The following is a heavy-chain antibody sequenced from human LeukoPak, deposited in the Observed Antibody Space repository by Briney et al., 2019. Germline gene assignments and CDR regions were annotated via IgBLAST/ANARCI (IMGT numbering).Heavy chain of an antibody. D-gene: IGHD3-10*01. CDR3: ARDALLGSGSYYNHIDY. J-gene: IGHJ4*02. V-gene: IGHV3-20*04. CDR1: GFTFDDYG. Sequence: GGSLRLSCAVAGFTFDDYGMSWVRHAPGKGLEWVSGINWNGGSTGYADSVKGRFTISRDNAKNSLYLQMNSLRAEDTALYYCARDALLGSGSYYNHIDYWGQRTLVTVSS. CDR2: INWNGGST.